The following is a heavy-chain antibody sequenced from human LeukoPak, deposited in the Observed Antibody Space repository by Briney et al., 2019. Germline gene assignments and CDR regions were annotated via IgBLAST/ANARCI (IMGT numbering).Heavy chain of an antibody. CDR1: GFGFSVYW. CDR3: ARVPTNSYGFGQ. Sequence: TGGSLRLSCAASGFGFSVYWMHWVRQAPGKVLAWVAHINEDGTSASHADSVKGRFTISRDNAKNTLYLQMNSLTVEDTAVYYCARVPTNSYGFGQWGQGSLVTVSS. V-gene: IGHV3-74*01. D-gene: IGHD5-18*01. CDR2: INEDGTSA. J-gene: IGHJ4*02.